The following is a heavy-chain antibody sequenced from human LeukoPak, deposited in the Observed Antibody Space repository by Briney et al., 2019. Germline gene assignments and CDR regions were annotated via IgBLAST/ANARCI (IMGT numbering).Heavy chain of an antibody. J-gene: IGHJ4*02. CDR1: GFTFSSYG. CDR3: AKDSNDYVWGSYRYTGYFDY. D-gene: IGHD3-16*02. V-gene: IGHV3-30*02. Sequence: GGSLRLSCAASGFTFSSYGMHWVRQAPSKGLEWVAFIRYDGSNNYYADSVKVRFTISRDNSKNTLYLQMNSLRAEDTAVYYCAKDSNDYVWGSYRYTGYFDYWGQGTLVTVSS. CDR2: IRYDGSNN.